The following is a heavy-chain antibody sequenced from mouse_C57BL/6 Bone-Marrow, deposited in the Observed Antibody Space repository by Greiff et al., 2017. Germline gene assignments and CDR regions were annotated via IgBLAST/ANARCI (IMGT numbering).Heavy chain of an antibody. Sequence: EVKLVESGGGLVKPGGSLKLSCAASGFTFSSYAMSWVRQTPEKRLEWVATISDGGSYTYYPDNVKGRFTISRDNAKNNLYLQMSHLKSEDTAMYYCARDRGYYSNYVWYFDVWGTGTTVTVSS. D-gene: IGHD2-5*01. CDR2: ISDGGSYT. CDR1: GFTFSSYA. CDR3: ARDRGYYSNYVWYFDV. J-gene: IGHJ1*03. V-gene: IGHV5-4*01.